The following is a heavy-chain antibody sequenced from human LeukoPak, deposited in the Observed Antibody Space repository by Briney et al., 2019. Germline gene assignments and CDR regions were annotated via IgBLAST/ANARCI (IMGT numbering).Heavy chain of an antibody. CDR3: ASTGGNLGRYFDY. CDR1: GGSISSYY. J-gene: IGHJ4*02. Sequence: SETLSLTCTVSGGSISSYYWSWIRQPPGKGLEWIGYIYYSGSTNYNPSLKSRVTISVDTSKNQFSLKLSSVTAADTAVYYCASTGGNLGRYFDYWGQGTLVTVSS. D-gene: IGHD3-16*01. CDR2: IYYSGST. V-gene: IGHV4-59*01.